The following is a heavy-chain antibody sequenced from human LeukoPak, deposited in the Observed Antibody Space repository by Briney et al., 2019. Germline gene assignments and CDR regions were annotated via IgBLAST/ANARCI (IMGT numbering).Heavy chain of an antibody. J-gene: IGHJ4*02. D-gene: IGHD6-19*01. CDR1: GFTFSSYA. CDR3: ARDRIAVAGTSGGLDY. V-gene: IGHV3-30*01. Sequence: GRSLRLYCAASGFTFSSYAMHWVRQAPGKGLEWVAVISYDGSNKYYADSVKGRFTISRDNSKNTLYLQMNSLRAEDTAVYYCARDRIAVAGTSGGLDYWGQGTLVTVSS. CDR2: ISYDGSNK.